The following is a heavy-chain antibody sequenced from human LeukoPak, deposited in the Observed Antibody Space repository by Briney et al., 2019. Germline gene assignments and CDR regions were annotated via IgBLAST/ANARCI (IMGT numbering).Heavy chain of an antibody. D-gene: IGHD2-2*01. J-gene: IGHJ4*02. CDR2: IYSGNSGT. CDR1: GYRFTNYW. Sequence: GEALQISSKGSGYRFTNYWTGWVRRLPGKGREWMGIIYSGNSGTRYIPSVQGQVTISANKSISTAYLQWSSLKASDTAMYYCARRQGCSSTSCPPDYWGQGTLVTVSS. CDR3: ARRQGCSSTSCPPDY. V-gene: IGHV5-51*01.